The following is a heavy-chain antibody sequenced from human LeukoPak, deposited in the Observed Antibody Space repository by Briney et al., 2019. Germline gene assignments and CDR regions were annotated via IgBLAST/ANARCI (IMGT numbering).Heavy chain of an antibody. CDR2: ISSSGSTI. D-gene: IGHD3-16*01. V-gene: IGHV3-48*03. CDR1: GFTFSSYE. Sequence: PGGSLRLSCAASGFTFSSYEMNWVRQAPGKGLEWVSYISSSGSTIYYADSVKGRFTISRDNAKNSLYLHMNSLRAEDTALYYCAREYYASHDYWGQGTLVTVSS. J-gene: IGHJ4*02. CDR3: AREYYASHDY.